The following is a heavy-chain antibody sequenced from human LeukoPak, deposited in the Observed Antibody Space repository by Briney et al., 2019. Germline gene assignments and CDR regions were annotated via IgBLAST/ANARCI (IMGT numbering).Heavy chain of an antibody. D-gene: IGHD2-2*01. V-gene: IGHV4-38-2*02. CDR1: GYSISSGYY. Sequence: SETLSLTCTVSGYSISSGYYWGWIRQPPGKGLEWIGSIYHSGSTYYNPSLKSRVTISVDTSKNQFSLKLNSVTAADTAVYYCARTTEDCSSTSCYQYWFDPWGQGTLVTVSS. J-gene: IGHJ5*02. CDR3: ARTTEDCSSTSCYQYWFDP. CDR2: IYHSGST.